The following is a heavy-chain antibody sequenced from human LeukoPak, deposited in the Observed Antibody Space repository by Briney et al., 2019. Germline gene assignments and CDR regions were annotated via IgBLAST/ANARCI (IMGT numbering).Heavy chain of an antibody. D-gene: IGHD3-3*01. CDR3: ARDSDYDFWSGYPSMDV. CDR2: ISYDGSNK. J-gene: IGHJ6*02. CDR1: GFTFSSYA. V-gene: IGHV3-30-3*01. Sequence: PGGSLRLSCAASGFTFSSYAMHWVRQAPGKGLEWVAFISYDGSNKYYADSVKGRFTISRDNSKNTLYLQMNSLRAEDTAVYYCARDSDYDFWSGYPSMDVWGQGTTVTVSS.